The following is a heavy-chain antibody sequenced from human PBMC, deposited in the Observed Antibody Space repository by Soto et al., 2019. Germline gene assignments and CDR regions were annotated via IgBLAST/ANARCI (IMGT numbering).Heavy chain of an antibody. CDR3: ARGHTYTWHS. CDR1: DASIGSTDW. CDR2: RYLHRNT. V-gene: IGHV4-4*02. D-gene: IGHD1-20*01. J-gene: IGHJ4*02. Sequence: SEALSLTSTVSDASIGSTDWVWSWGREPPGKGPGWTGERYLHRNTQYSPSPESRVTVSAETPNNQFSLRLSSVPAADTAVYYCARGHTYTWHSWSQGTLVPVSS.